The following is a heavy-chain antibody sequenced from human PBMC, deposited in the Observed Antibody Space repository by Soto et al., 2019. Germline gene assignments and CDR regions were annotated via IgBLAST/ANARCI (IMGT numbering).Heavy chain of an antibody. V-gene: IGHV4-39*01. CDR2: IYYSGST. Sequence: QLQLQESGPGLVKPSETLYMTYTVSGASISSSSYYWGWILQPPGKGLEWIVSIYYSGSTYYNPSLKSRVTICVDTSKNQFVLKLSSVTAADTAVYYCARQYYDFWSGANDYCGQGTLVTVSS. CDR3: ARQYYDFWSGANDY. J-gene: IGHJ4*02. CDR1: GASISSSSYY. D-gene: IGHD3-3*01.